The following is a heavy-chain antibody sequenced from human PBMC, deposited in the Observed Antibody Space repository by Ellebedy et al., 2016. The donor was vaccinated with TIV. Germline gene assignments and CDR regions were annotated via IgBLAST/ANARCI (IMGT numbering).Heavy chain of an antibody. CDR2: IYYSGST. CDR1: GGSISSSSYY. J-gene: IGHJ3*02. V-gene: IGHV4-39*07. CDR3: ARFVRATKAFDI. Sequence: MPSETLSLTCTVSGGSISSSSYYWGWIRLPPGKGLEWIVNIYYSGSTYYNPSLQSRVTISVDTSKNQFSLRLNSVNAADTAVYYCARFVRATKAFDIWGQGTMVTVSS. D-gene: IGHD5-12*01.